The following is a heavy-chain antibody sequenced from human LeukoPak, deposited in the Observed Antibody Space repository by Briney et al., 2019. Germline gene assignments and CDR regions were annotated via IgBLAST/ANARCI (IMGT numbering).Heavy chain of an antibody. CDR2: ISSSGSTI. CDR3: ARDYERRGSSSVDY. V-gene: IGHV3-48*03. CDR1: GFTSSRYE. Sequence: QPGGSLRLSCADPGFTSSRYEMNWVRQAPGKGLEWVSYISSSGSTIYYADSVKGRFTISRDNAKNSLYLQMNTLRAEDTAVYYCARDYERRGSSSVDYWGQGTLVTVSS. J-gene: IGHJ4*02. D-gene: IGHD6-13*01.